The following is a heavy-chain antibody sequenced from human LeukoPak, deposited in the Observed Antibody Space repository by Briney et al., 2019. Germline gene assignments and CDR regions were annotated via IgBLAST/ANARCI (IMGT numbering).Heavy chain of an antibody. V-gene: IGHV3-66*01. J-gene: IGHJ6*02. CDR1: GFTVSSNY. Sequence: GGSLRLSCAASGFTVSSNYMSWVRQAPGKGLEWVSVIYSGGSTYYADSVKGRFTISRDNSKNTLYLQMNSLRAEDTAVYYCARGNIKPSLGRYYYYYYGMDVWGQGTTVTVSS. D-gene: IGHD4-11*01. CDR3: ARGNIKPSLGRYYYYYYGMDV. CDR2: IYSGGST.